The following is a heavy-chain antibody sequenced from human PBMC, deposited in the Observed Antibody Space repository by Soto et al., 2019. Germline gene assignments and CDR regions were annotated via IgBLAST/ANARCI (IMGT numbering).Heavy chain of an antibody. D-gene: IGHD3-22*01. CDR3: ARELYYYDSSGYYPLEN. V-gene: IGHV3-30*03. J-gene: IGHJ4*02. CDR2: ISDDGTKK. CDR1: RFTFSNYG. Sequence: QVQLVESGGGVVQPGKSLRLSCAASRFTFSNYGMHWVRQAPGKGLEWVALISDDGTKKYYADSVKGRFTISRDNSKNTLYLQMNSLRAEDTAVYFCARELYYYDSSGYYPLENWGQGTLVTVSS.